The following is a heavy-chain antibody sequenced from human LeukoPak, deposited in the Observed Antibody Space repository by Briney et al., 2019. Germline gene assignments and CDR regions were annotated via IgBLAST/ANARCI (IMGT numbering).Heavy chain of an antibody. J-gene: IGHJ4*02. CDR1: GFTFSSYT. D-gene: IGHD3-10*01. V-gene: IGHV3-48*04. CDR3: ARDVLREGSSFN. CDR2: ISPSSDTI. Sequence: PGGSLRLSCAASGFTFSSYTMNWVRQAPGKGLEWVSYISPSSDTIYYADSVKGRFTISRDNAKNSLYLQMNSLRAEDTAVYYCARDVLREGSSFNWGQGTLVTVSS.